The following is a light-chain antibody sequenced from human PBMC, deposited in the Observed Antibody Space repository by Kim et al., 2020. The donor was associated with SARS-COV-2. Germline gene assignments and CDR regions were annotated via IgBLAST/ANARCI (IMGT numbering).Light chain of an antibody. CDR2: AAS. CDR1: QDIKNS. J-gene: IGKJ1*01. CDR3: QKYNSATRT. V-gene: IGKV1-27*01. Sequence: ATVRDRVTITCRAHQDIKNSLDWYQQKPGKVPQLLIYAASTWQSGVPSRFSGSGSGTDFTLTISSLQPEDVATYYCQKYNSATRTFGQGTKVDIK.